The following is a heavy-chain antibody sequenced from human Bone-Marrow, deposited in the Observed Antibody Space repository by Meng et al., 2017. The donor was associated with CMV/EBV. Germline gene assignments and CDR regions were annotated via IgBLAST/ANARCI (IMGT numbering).Heavy chain of an antibody. V-gene: IGHV1-18*04. CDR2: ISAYNGNT. J-gene: IGHJ6*02. Sequence: ASVKVSCKASGYTFTSYGISWVRQAPGQGLEWMGWISAYNGNTNYAQKLQGRVTMTTDTSTSTAYSGLRSLRADDTAVYYFARDNELRFLEWLSRQYYYTGMDVWGQGTTVTVYS. D-gene: IGHD3-3*01. CDR1: GYTFTSYG. CDR3: ARDNELRFLEWLSRQYYYTGMDV.